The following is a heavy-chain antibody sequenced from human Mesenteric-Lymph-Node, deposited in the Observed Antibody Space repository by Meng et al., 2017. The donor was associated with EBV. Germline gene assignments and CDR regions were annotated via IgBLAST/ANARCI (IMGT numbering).Heavy chain of an antibody. CDR3: ARLVSGWSGSYYFDY. Sequence: QLELQGSGPGLLKPSGTLSPTCTVSGGSISSSSYYWGWIRQPPGKGLEWIGTFYYSGSTYYNPSLKSRVTISVDTSKNQFSLKLSSVTAADTAVYYCARLVSGWSGSYYFDYWGQGTLVTVSS. J-gene: IGHJ4*02. CDR1: GGSISSSSYY. CDR2: FYYSGST. D-gene: IGHD6-19*01. V-gene: IGHV4-39*01.